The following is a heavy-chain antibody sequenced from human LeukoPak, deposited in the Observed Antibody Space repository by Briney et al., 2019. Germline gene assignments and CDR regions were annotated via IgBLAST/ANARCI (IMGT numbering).Heavy chain of an antibody. CDR1: GGSISSYY. CDR3: ARLGAYGSGSYFGWFDP. J-gene: IGHJ5*02. CDR2: IYYSGST. Sequence: PSETLSLTCTVSGGSISSYYWSWIRQPPGKGLEWIGYIYYSGSTNYNPSLKSRVTISVDTSKNQLSLKLSSVTAADTAVYYCARLGAYGSGSYFGWFDPWGQGTLVTVSS. D-gene: IGHD3-10*01. V-gene: IGHV4-59*08.